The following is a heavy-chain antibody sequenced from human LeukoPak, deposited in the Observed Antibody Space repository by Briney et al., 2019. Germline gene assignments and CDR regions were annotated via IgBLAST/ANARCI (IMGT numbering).Heavy chain of an antibody. CDR2: INHSGYT. Sequence: SQTLSLTCAVSGVSLNDYYWSWVRQTPGKGLEWIGEINHSGYTNDSPSLKSRVTISIDTSRKQFSLNLRSVTVADTGIYYCTRMTTGHDYWGQGTLVTVSS. CDR3: TRMTTGHDY. D-gene: IGHD4-17*01. J-gene: IGHJ4*02. V-gene: IGHV4-34*01. CDR1: GVSLNDYY.